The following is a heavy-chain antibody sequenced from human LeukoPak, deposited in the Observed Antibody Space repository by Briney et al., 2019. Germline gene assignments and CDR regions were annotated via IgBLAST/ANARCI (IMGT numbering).Heavy chain of an antibody. CDR3: ARARPYYDFWSGYSP. CDR1: GYTFTSYD. V-gene: IGHV1-8*03. Sequence: ASVKVSCKASGYTFTSYDINWVRQATGQGLEWMGWMNPNSGNTGYAQEFQGRVTITRNTSISTAYMELSSLRSEDTAVYYCARARPYYDFWSGYSPWGQGTLVTVSS. J-gene: IGHJ5*02. D-gene: IGHD3-3*01. CDR2: MNPNSGNT.